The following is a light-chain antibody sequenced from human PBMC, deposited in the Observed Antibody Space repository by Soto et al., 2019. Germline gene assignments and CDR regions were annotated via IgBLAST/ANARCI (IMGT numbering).Light chain of an antibody. CDR2: KAS. V-gene: IGKV1-5*03. Sequence: DIQMPQSPSTLSASVGDRVTITCRASQSISPWLAWYQQKPGKAPKLLIYKASSLESGVPSRFSGSGSGTEFTLTISSLQPDDFATYYCQQYNSYSEWTFGRGTKVEIK. J-gene: IGKJ1*01. CDR3: QQYNSYSEWT. CDR1: QSISPW.